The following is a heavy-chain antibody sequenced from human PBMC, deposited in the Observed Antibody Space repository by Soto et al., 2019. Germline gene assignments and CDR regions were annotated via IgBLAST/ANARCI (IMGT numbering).Heavy chain of an antibody. CDR1: GFTFSSYG. D-gene: IGHD3-10*01. Sequence: QVQLVESGGGVVQPGRSLRLSCAASGFTFSSYGMHWVRQAPGKGLEWVAVIWYDGSNKYYADSVKGRFTISRDNSKNTRYLQMNSLRAEDTAVYYCARDRYYYPFDYWGQGTLVTVSS. J-gene: IGHJ4*02. CDR3: ARDRYYYPFDY. V-gene: IGHV3-33*01. CDR2: IWYDGSNK.